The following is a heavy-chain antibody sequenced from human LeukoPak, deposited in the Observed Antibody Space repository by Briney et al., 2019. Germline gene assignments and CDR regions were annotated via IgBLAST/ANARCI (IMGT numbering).Heavy chain of an antibody. CDR3: ARGSSTRVYYYYYMDV. D-gene: IGHD6-6*01. J-gene: IGHJ6*03. CDR2: INPYSGGT. Sequence: GASVQISCKASGYTFTDYYMHWVRQAPGQGLEWMGWINPYSGGTNYEQKFQGRVTMTRDTSISTAYMEVSRVRSDDTAMYYCARGSSTRVYYYYYMDVWGKGTTVTVSS. CDR1: GYTFTDYY. V-gene: IGHV1-2*02.